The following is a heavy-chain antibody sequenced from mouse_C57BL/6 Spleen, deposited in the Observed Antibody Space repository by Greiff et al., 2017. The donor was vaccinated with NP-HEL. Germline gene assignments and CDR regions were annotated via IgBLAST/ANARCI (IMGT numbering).Heavy chain of an antibody. J-gene: IGHJ2*01. D-gene: IGHD1-1*01. CDR1: GYTFTSYT. CDR3: ASLGRIREYFDY. Sequence: LLESGAELARPGASVKMSCKASGYTFTSYTMHWVKQRPGQGLEWIGYINPSSGYIKYNQKFKDKVTLTGDKATNTAFMQLSSLTSEDSAVYYCASLGRIREYFDYWGQGTTLTVSS. V-gene: IGHV1-4*01. CDR2: INPSSGYI.